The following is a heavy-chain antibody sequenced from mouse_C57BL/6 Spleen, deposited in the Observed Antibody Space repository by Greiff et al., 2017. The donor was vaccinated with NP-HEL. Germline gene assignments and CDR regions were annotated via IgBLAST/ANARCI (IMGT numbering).Heavy chain of an antibody. Sequence: QVQLQQPGAELVRPGSSVKLSCKASGYTFTSYWMDWVKQRPGQGLEWIGNIYPSDSETHYNQKFKDKATLTVDKSSSTAYMQLSSLTSEDSAVYYCARASYYGNPADWGQGTLVTVSA. CDR2: IYPSDSET. J-gene: IGHJ3*01. D-gene: IGHD2-1*01. CDR1: GYTFTSYW. V-gene: IGHV1-61*01. CDR3: ARASYYGNPAD.